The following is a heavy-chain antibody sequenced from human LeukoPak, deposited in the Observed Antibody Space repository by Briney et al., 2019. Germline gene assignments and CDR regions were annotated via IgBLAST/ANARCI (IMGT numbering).Heavy chain of an antibody. V-gene: IGHV1-69*13. CDR2: IIPIFGTA. D-gene: IGHD2-2*01. CDR1: GGTFSSYA. Sequence: SVKVSCKASGGTFSSYAISWVRQAPGQGLEWMGEIIPIFGTANYAQKFQGRVTITADESTSTAYMELSSLRSEDTAVYYCARREVVVVPAAPPDYYGMDVWGKGTTVTVSS. CDR3: ARREVVVVPAAPPDYYGMDV. J-gene: IGHJ6*04.